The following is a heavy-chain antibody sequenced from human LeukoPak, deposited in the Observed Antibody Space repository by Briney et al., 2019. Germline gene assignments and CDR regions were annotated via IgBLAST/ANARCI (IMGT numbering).Heavy chain of an antibody. J-gene: IGHJ4*02. CDR1: GFTFDDYA. V-gene: IGHV3-9*01. Sequence: PGGSLRLSCAASGFTFDDYAMHWVRQAPGKGLEWVSGISWNSGSIGYADSVKGRFTISRDNAKNSPYLQMNSLRAEDTALYYCAKLSGWYEFDYWGQGTLVTVSS. CDR3: AKLSGWYEFDY. CDR2: ISWNSGSI. D-gene: IGHD6-19*01.